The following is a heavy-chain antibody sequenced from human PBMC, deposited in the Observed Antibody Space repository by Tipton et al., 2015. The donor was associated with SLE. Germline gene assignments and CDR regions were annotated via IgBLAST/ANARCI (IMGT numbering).Heavy chain of an antibody. D-gene: IGHD6-19*01. V-gene: IGHV4-34*01. J-gene: IGHJ6*03. Sequence: GLVKPSETLSLTCAVYGGSFSGYYWSWIRQPPGKGLEWIGEINHSGSTNYNPSLKSRVTISVDTSKNQFSLRLSSVTAADAAVYYCAREHPAVAGLYYFYMDVWGKGTTVTVSS. CDR3: AREHPAVAGLYYFYMDV. CDR1: GGSFSGYY. CDR2: INHSGST.